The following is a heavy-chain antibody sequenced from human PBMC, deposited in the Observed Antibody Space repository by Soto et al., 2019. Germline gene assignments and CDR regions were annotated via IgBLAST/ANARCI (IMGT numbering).Heavy chain of an antibody. V-gene: IGHV4-59*01. D-gene: IGHD2-8*02. J-gene: IGHJ4*02. CDR2: IYYSGIT. Sequence: PSETLSLTCTVSGGSISSYYWSWIRQPPGKGLEWTGYIYYSGITDYNPSLKSRVTISVDTSKSQFSLKLSSVTAADTAVYYCARGGGVYYFDYWGQGTLVTVSS. CDR3: ARGGGVYYFDY. CDR1: GGSISSYY.